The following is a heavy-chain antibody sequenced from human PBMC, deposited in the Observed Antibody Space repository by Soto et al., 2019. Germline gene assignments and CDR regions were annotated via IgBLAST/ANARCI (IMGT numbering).Heavy chain of an antibody. J-gene: IGHJ6*02. CDR1: GSTFSNDW. Sequence: GGSLRLSCAVSGSTFSNDWMHWVRQAPGKGLVWVSHINSDGSSTNYADFVKGRFTIARGNAKNTVYLQMNSLRAEDTAVYYCARDRSYSLDVWGQGXTVTVYS. CDR2: INSDGSST. CDR3: ARDRSYSLDV. V-gene: IGHV3-74*01.